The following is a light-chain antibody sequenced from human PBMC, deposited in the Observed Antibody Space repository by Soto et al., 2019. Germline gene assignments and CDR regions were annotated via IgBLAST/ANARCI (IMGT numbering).Light chain of an antibody. CDR2: EVS. V-gene: IGLV2-14*01. Sequence: QSALTQPASVSGSPGQSITISCTGTSSDVGGYNYVSWYQQHPGKAPKLMIYEVSNRPAGVSNRFSGSKSGNTASLTISGLQAKDGDDYYCSSYTRSSTRVFGGGTKLNVL. CDR3: SSYTRSSTRV. J-gene: IGLJ3*02. CDR1: SSDVGGYNY.